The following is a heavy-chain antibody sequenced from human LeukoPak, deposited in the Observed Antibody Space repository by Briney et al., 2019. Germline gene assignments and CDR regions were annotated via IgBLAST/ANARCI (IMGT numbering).Heavy chain of an antibody. Sequence: GESLKISCKGSGYSFTSYWIAWVRQMPGKGLEWMGIIYPGDSDTRYSPSFQGQVTISADKSISTAYLQWSSLKASDTAMYYCARHKAAVADANYYYYGMDVWGQGTTVTVSS. CDR3: ARHKAAVADANYYYYGMDV. CDR2: IYPGDSDT. D-gene: IGHD6-19*01. CDR1: GYSFTSYW. V-gene: IGHV5-51*01. J-gene: IGHJ6*02.